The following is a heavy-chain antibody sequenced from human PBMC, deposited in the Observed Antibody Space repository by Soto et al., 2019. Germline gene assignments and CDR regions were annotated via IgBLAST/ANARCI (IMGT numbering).Heavy chain of an antibody. D-gene: IGHD5-18*01. J-gene: IGHJ4*02. CDR1: GFTFSSYA. Sequence: EVQLLESGGGLVQPGGSLRLSCAASGFTFSSYAMSWVRQAPGKGLEWVSSITSTGDRAYYADSLKGRFTVSRDNSKNTLYLQMNSLRAEDTAVYYCAKYYMVTRSPFDYWGQGTLVIVSS. V-gene: IGHV3-23*01. CDR3: AKYYMVTRSPFDY. CDR2: ITSTGDRA.